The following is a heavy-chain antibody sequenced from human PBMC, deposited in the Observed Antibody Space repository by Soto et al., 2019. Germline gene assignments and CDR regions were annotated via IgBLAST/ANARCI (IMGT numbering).Heavy chain of an antibody. CDR2: IYYSGST. J-gene: IGHJ5*02. CDR3: ARDGGHYGSGSYYTNWFDP. D-gene: IGHD3-10*01. CDR1: GCSISSGGYY. Sequence: PSETLSLTCTFSGCSISSGGYYWSWIRKHPGKGLEWIGYIYYSGSTNYNPSLKSRVTILIDTSKNQFSLKLSSVTAADTAVYYFARDGGHYGSGSYYTNWFDPWGQGTLVTVPQ. V-gene: IGHV4-61*08.